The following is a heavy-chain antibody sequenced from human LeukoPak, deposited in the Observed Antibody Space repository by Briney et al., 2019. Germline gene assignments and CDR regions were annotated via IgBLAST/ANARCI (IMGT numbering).Heavy chain of an antibody. Sequence: PGGSLRLSCAASGFTFSSYSMNWVRQAPGKGLEWVSSISSSSSYIYYADSVKGRFTISRDNAKNSLYLQMNSLGAEDTAVYYCARDRGAGSGWYAWGQGALVTVSS. V-gene: IGHV3-21*01. D-gene: IGHD6-19*01. J-gene: IGHJ5*02. CDR2: ISSSSSYI. CDR1: GFTFSSYS. CDR3: ARDRGAGSGWYA.